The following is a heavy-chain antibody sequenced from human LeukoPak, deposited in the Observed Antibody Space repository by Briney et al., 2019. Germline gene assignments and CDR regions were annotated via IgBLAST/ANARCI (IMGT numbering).Heavy chain of an antibody. J-gene: IGHJ4*02. CDR3: ARAKPSGWFDY. V-gene: IGHV4-59*01. CDR2: IYYSGST. Sequence: SETLSLTCTVSGGSISSYYCGWIRQPPGKGLEWIGYIYYSGSTNYNPSLKSRVTISVDTSKNQFSLKLSSVTAADTAVYYCARAKPSGWFDYWGQGTLVTVSS. D-gene: IGHD6-19*01. CDR1: GGSISSYY.